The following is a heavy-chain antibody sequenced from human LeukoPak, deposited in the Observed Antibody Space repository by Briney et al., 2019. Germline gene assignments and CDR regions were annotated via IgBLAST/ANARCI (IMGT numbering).Heavy chain of an antibody. CDR2: ISYDGSNK. D-gene: IGHD4-23*01. V-gene: IGHV3-30-3*01. CDR1: GFTFSSYA. CDR3: ARATVENYYYYYYMDV. J-gene: IGHJ6*03. Sequence: GRSLRLSCAASGFTFSSYAMHWVRQAPGKGLEWVAVISYDGSNKYYADSVKGRFTISRDNSKNTLYLQMNSLRAEDTAVYYCARATVENYYYYYYMDVWGKGTTVTVSS.